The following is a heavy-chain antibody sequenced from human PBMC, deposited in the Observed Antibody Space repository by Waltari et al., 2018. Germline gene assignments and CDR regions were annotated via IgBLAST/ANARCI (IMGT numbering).Heavy chain of an antibody. CDR1: GGSISSSSYY. J-gene: IGHJ4*02. CDR2: IYYSGST. D-gene: IGHD1-26*01. V-gene: IGHV4-39*01. CDR3: ARPRGATEPTYFDY. Sequence: QLQLQESGPGLVKPSETLSLTCTVSGGSISSSSYYWGWIRQPPGKGLEWIGSIYYSGSTYYNPSLKSRVTISVDTSKNQFSLKLSSVTAADTAVYYCARPRGATEPTYFDYWGRGTLVTVSS.